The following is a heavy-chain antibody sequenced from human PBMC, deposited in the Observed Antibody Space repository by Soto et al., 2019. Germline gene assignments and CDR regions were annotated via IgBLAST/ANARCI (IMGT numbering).Heavy chain of an antibody. CDR3: ARDSAPGYFDL. D-gene: IGHD3-10*01. CDR2: IDSDGSKT. CDR1: GFTFSSYW. J-gene: IGHJ2*01. V-gene: IGHV3-74*01. Sequence: GGSLSLSCAASGFTFSSYWMHWVRQTPGKGLVWFSRIDSDGSKTAYADSVKGRFTISRDNAKNTLYLQMNSLRAEDTAVYYCARDSAPGYFDLWGRGTLVTVSS.